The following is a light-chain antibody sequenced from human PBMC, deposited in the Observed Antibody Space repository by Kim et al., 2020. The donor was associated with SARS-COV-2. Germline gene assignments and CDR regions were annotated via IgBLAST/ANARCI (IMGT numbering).Light chain of an antibody. CDR2: GAS. CDR3: QQYRIYWT. CDR1: QGINSA. J-gene: IGKJ1*01. Sequence: IQMTQSPSTLSASVGDRVSITCRASQGINSALAWYQQKPGKAPKLLIYGASSLQSAVPSRFSGNGSGTEFTLTISSLQPDDVATYYCQQYRIYWTFGQGTKVDIK. V-gene: IGKV1-13*02.